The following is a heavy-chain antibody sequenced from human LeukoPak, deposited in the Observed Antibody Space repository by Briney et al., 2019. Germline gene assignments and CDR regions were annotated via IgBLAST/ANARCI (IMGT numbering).Heavy chain of an antibody. Sequence: PGGSLRLSCAASGFTFSSYAMSWVRQAPGKGLEWVSAISGSGGSTYHADSVKGRFTISRDNSKNTLYLQMNSLRAEDTAVYYCAKDHYGIPIWFGEKTTNYYYGMDVWGQGTTVTVSS. CDR1: GFTFSSYA. J-gene: IGHJ6*02. D-gene: IGHD3-10*01. CDR2: ISGSGGST. V-gene: IGHV3-23*01. CDR3: AKDHYGIPIWFGEKTTNYYYGMDV.